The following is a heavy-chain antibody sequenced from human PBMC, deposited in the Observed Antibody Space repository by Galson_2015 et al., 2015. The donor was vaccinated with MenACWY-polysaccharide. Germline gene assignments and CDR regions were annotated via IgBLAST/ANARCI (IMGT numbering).Heavy chain of an antibody. CDR1: GFTFSNFW. V-gene: IGHV3-7*01. D-gene: IGHD3-10*01. J-gene: IGHJ6*02. Sequence: SLRLSCAASGFTFSNFWMSWVRQAPGKELEWVASIKQDGSEKYLVDSVKGRFTISRNNAENSLFLQMNSLRAEDTAVYYCASGIRDYYYYGMDVWGHGTTVTVSS. CDR3: ASGIRDYYYYGMDV. CDR2: IKQDGSEK.